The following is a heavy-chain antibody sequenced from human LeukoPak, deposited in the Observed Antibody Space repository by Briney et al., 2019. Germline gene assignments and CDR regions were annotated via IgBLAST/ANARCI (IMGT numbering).Heavy chain of an antibody. CDR3: ARDTIGNYGDYPTAFDI. Sequence: PGGSLRLSCAASGFTFNTFWMSWVRQAPGKGLEWVASIKQYGSEKFYVDSVKGRFTISRDNAKNSLYLQMNSLRAEDTAVYYCARDTIGNYGDYPTAFDIRGQGTMVTVSS. J-gene: IGHJ3*02. V-gene: IGHV3-7*01. CDR1: GFTFNTFW. CDR2: IKQYGSEK. D-gene: IGHD4-17*01.